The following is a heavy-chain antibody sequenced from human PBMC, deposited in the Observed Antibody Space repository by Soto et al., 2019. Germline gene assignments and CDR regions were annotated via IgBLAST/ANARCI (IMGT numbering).Heavy chain of an antibody. D-gene: IGHD3-22*01. Sequence: GGSLRLSCAASGFTFSSYAMSWVRQAPGKGLEWVSAISGSGGSTYYADSVKGRFTISRDNSKNTLYLQMNSLRAEDTAVYYSAKVEGLLSGGYAVSHYYYYGMDVWGQGTTVTVSS. CDR3: AKVEGLLSGGYAVSHYYYYGMDV. J-gene: IGHJ6*02. CDR2: ISGSGGST. CDR1: GFTFSSYA. V-gene: IGHV3-23*01.